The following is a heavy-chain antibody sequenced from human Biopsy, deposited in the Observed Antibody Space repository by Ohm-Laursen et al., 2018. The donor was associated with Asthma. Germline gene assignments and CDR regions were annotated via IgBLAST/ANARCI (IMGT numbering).Heavy chain of an antibody. CDR3: ARRITIFGVVQKDHGMDA. CDR2: ISSGGKT. D-gene: IGHD3-3*01. J-gene: IGHJ6*02. CDR1: GGSMTPTSHY. V-gene: IGHV4-39*01. Sequence: TLSFTCTVSGGSMTPTSHYWDWTRKAPGKGLEWIGYISSGGKTSYKPALKNRVTISKDRSKNQFSLRLTAVTAADTAVYFCARRITIFGVVQKDHGMDAWGQGTTVIVSS.